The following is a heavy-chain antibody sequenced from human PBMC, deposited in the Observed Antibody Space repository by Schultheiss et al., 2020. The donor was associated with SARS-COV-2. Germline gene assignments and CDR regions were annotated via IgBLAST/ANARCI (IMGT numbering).Heavy chain of an antibody. CDR2: ISWNSGSI. V-gene: IGHV3-9*01. J-gene: IGHJ4*02. CDR1: GFTFDDYA. D-gene: IGHD5-18*01. CDR3: ARDQGGYSPTDFDY. Sequence: SLKISCAASGFTFDDYAMHWVRQAPGKGLEWVSRISWNSGSIGYADSVKGRFTISRDNAKNSLYLQMNSLRAEDTAVYYCARDQGGYSPTDFDYWGQGTLVTVSS.